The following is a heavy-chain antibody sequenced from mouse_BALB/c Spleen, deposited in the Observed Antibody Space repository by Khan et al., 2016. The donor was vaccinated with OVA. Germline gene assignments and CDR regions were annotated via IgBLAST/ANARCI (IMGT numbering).Heavy chain of an antibody. D-gene: IGHD2-14*01. V-gene: IGHV1-63*02. Sequence: VQLQESRTELVRPGTSVKMSCKAAGYTFTNYWIGWVKQRPGHGPEWIGDVHPGGGFTDYNEKFKVKTTLTADAFSSTAYMQLSSLTSEDSAIYYCARSSRYDSYFDFWGQGTTLTVSS. J-gene: IGHJ2*01. CDR3: ARSSRYDSYFDF. CDR1: GYTFTNYW. CDR2: VHPGGGFT.